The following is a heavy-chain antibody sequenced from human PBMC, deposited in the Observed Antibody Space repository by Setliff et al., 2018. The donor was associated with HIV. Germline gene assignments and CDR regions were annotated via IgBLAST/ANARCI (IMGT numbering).Heavy chain of an antibody. CDR1: GFTLSSYA. J-gene: IGHJ4*02. CDR3: AKCPTYGSGYYYVGDY. D-gene: IGHD3-22*01. Sequence: GGSLRLSCAASGFTLSSYAMTWVRQAPGKGLEWVSTVSGSGDSAYYSDSVKGRFTISRDNPKNTLYLQMNSLRAEDTAVYYCAKCPTYGSGYYYVGDYWGQGTLVTVSS. CDR2: VSGSGDSA. V-gene: IGHV3-23*01.